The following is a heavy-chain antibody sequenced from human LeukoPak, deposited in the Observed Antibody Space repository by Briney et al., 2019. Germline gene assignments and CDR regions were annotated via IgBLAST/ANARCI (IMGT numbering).Heavy chain of an antibody. Sequence: SETLSLTCTVSDGSLTNSFWGWIRQPAGKGLEWVGRIYSSGSTNYNPSLKSRVTMSVDTSKNQFSLKLSSVTAADTAFYYCARGPGGAQREAFDHWGQGTLVTVSS. CDR2: IYSSGST. D-gene: IGHD2-21*01. CDR3: ARGPGGAQREAFDH. CDR1: DGSLTNSF. J-gene: IGHJ4*02. V-gene: IGHV4-4*07.